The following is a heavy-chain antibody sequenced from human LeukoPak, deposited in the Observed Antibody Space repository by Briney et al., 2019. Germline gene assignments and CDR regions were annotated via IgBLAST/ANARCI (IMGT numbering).Heavy chain of an antibody. D-gene: IGHD3-10*01. CDR3: ARGLWFGDENPPYFDY. Sequence: PSQTLSLTCSVSGGSISSSNYYWSWIRQPAGKGLEWIGRIYTSESTNYNPSLKSRVTISVDTSRNQFSLKLSSVTAADTAVYYCARGLWFGDENPPYFDYWGQGILVTVSS. CDR1: GGSISSSNYY. CDR2: IYTSEST. J-gene: IGHJ4*02. V-gene: IGHV4-61*02.